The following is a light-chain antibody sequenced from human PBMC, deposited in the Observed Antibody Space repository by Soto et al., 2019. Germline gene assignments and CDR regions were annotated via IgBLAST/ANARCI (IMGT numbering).Light chain of an antibody. J-gene: IGKJ1*01. CDR2: AAS. Sequence: DIQMTQSPSSLSASVGDSVTITCRASHAISNYLAWYQQKPGKVPTLLISAASILRSGVPSRFSGSGSGIDFALTISSLQPEDVATYYCQKYNSAPPTFGQGTKVEIK. V-gene: IGKV1-27*01. CDR3: QKYNSAPPT. CDR1: HAISNY.